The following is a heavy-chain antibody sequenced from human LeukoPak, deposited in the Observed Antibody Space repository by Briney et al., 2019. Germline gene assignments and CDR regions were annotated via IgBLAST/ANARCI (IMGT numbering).Heavy chain of an antibody. D-gene: IGHD6-13*01. V-gene: IGHV1-18*01. J-gene: IGHJ6*02. CDR2: ISAYNGNT. CDR3: ARAQQLVRGYGMDV. CDR1: GYTFTSYG. Sequence: ASVKVSCKASGYTFTSYGISWVRQAPGQGLEWMGWISAYNGNTNYAQKFQGRVTITADESTSTAYMELSSLRSEDTAVYYCARAQQLVRGYGMDVWGQGTTVTVSS.